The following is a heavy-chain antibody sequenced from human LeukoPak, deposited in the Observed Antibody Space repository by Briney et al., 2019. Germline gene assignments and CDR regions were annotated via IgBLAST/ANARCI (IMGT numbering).Heavy chain of an antibody. CDR3: ARGGGWGNWNDTVDY. CDR2: IHNSGST. CDR1: GGSISSYY. Sequence: PSETLSLTCTVSGGSISSYYWSWIRQTPGKGLEWIGYIHNSGSTKYNPSLKSPVSISVDTSTNQFSLKVNSVTAADTAVYYCARGGGWGNWNDTVDYWGQGTLVTVSS. J-gene: IGHJ4*02. D-gene: IGHD1-1*01. V-gene: IGHV4-59*01.